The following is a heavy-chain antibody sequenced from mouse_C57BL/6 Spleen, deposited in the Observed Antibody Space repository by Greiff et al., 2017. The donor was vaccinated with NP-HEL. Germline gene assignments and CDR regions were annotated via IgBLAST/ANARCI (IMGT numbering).Heavy chain of an antibody. CDR3: ARSDSNLYFDY. J-gene: IGHJ2*01. D-gene: IGHD2-5*01. CDR1: GYTFTSYT. Sequence: QVQLQQSGAELARPGASVKMSCTASGYTFTSYTMHWVKQRPGQGLEWIGYINPSSGYTKYNQKFKDKATLTADKSSSTAYMQLSSLTSEDSAVSYGARSDSNLYFDYWGQGTTLTVSS. CDR2: INPSSGYT. V-gene: IGHV1-4*01.